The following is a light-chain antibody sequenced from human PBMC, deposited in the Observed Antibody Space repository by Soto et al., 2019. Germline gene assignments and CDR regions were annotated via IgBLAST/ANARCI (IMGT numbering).Light chain of an antibody. J-gene: IGKJ2*01. CDR3: HQYNNWPYT. CDR1: QSISSN. Sequence: EIVMTQSPATLSVSPGERATLSCRYSQSISSNLAWYQQKPGQAPRLLVYGASTRATSFPARFSGSGSGTDFTLTISSLQSEDFAVYYCHQYNNWPYTFGQGTKLEIK. V-gene: IGKV3-15*01. CDR2: GAS.